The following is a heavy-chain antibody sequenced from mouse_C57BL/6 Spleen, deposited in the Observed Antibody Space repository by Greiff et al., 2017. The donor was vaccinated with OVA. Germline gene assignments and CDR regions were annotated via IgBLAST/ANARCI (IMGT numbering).Heavy chain of an antibody. CDR2: IRSKSNNYAT. D-gene: IGHD4-1*01. CDR3: VRQNNWDDCFDY. V-gene: IGHV10-1*01. J-gene: IGHJ2*01. CDR1: GFSFNTYA. Sequence: EVHLVESGGGLVQPKGSLKLSCAASGFSFNTYAMNWVRQAPGKGLEWVARIRSKSNNYATYYADSVKDRFTISRDDSDSMLYLQMNNLKTEDTAMYYCVRQNNWDDCFDYWGQGTALTVSS.